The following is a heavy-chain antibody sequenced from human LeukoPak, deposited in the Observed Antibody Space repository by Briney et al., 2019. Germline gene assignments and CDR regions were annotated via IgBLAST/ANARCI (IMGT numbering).Heavy chain of an antibody. CDR3: ARPYYYDSRIDP. V-gene: IGHV4-30-4*01. CDR1: GGSISSGDYY. Sequence: SETLSLTCTVSGGSISSGDYYWSWIRQPPGKGLEWIAYMYYSGSTYYNPSLKSRVTMSADTSKNQLSLKLSSVTAADTAVYYCARPYYYDSRIDPWGQGILDTVSS. D-gene: IGHD3-22*01. J-gene: IGHJ5*02. CDR2: MYYSGST.